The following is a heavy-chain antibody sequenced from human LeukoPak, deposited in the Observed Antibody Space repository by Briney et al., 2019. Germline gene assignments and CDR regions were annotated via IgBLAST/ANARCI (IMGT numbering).Heavy chain of an antibody. J-gene: IGHJ3*02. D-gene: IGHD3-22*01. CDR2: ISSGTSAINYI. CDR3: ARDILDSSGYSGAFDI. CDR1: GFTFSNYN. Sequence: GGSLRLSCAASGFTFSNYNMNWVRQAPGKGLEWVSSISSGTSAINYIHYADSVKGRFTISRDNAKNSLYLQMNSLRAEDTAVYYCARDILDSSGYSGAFDIWGQGTMVTVSS. V-gene: IGHV3-21*01.